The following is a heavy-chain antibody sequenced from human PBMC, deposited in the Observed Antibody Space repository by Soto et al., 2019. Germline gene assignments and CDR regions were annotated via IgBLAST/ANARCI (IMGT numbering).Heavy chain of an antibody. CDR2: ISSSSSYI. D-gene: IGHD1-26*01. CDR3: AKDASYWYYYYYMDV. CDR1: GFTFSSYS. Sequence: GSLRLSCAASGFTFSSYSMNWVRQAPGKGLEWVSSISSSSSYIYYADSVKGRFTISRDNAKNTLYLQMNSLRAEDTAVYYCAKDASYWYYYYYMDVWGKGTTVTVSS. J-gene: IGHJ6*03. V-gene: IGHV3-21*03.